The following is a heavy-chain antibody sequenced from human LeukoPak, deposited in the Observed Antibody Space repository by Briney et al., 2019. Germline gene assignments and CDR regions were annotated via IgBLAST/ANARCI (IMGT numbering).Heavy chain of an antibody. D-gene: IGHD4-23*01. CDR1: GGSFSNY. J-gene: IGHJ4*02. V-gene: IGHV4-59*08. Sequence: PSETLSLTCTVSGGSFSNYWTWIRQPPGKGLEWIGYIYYSGSTTYNPSLKSRVTISVDTSKAQFSLKLSSVTAADTAVYYCARRDYGSKIDFWGRGTLVTVSS. CDR2: IYYSGST. CDR3: ARRDYGSKIDF.